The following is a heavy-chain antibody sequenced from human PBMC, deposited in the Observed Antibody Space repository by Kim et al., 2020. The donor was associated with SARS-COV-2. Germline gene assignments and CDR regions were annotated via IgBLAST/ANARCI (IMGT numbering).Heavy chain of an antibody. D-gene: IGHD2-8*01. CDR2: INRNGGST. CDR1: GFTFSDYG. CDR3: ARYESGMGYVGY. V-gene: IGHV3-20*04. Sequence: GGSLRLSCTASGFTFSDYGMSWVRQTPGKGLEWVSYINRNGGSTGYADSVKGRFTISRDNAKNSLYLQMNSLRAEDTALYYCARYESGMGYVGYWGQGTLVTVSS. J-gene: IGHJ4*02.